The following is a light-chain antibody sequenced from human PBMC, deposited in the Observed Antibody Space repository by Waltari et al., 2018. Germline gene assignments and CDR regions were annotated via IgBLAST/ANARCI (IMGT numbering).Light chain of an antibody. Sequence: QSALTQPASVSGPPGQSSTISCSGSSSNVGRYKLVSWYQQNPGKAPKLMIYEVDKRASGIPGRFSGSKSDSTASLTISGLQAEDEAVYYCCSYAGSTFVFGGGTQLTVL. V-gene: IGLV2-23*02. J-gene: IGLJ7*01. CDR2: EVD. CDR1: SSNVGRYKL. CDR3: CSYAGSTFV.